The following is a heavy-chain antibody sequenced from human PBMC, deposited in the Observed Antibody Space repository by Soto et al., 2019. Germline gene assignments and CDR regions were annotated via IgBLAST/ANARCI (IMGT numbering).Heavy chain of an antibody. J-gene: IGHJ5*02. CDR3: ASSPYCSGGSCYFWFDP. CDR1: GYTFTSYG. D-gene: IGHD2-15*01. CDR2: ISAYNGNT. V-gene: IGHV1-18*01. Sequence: ASVKVSCKASGYTFTSYGISWVRQAPGQGLEWMGWISAYNGNTNYAQKLQGRVTMTPDTSTSTAYMGLGSLGSDDTAVYYCASSPYCSGGSCYFWFDPWGQGTLVTVSS.